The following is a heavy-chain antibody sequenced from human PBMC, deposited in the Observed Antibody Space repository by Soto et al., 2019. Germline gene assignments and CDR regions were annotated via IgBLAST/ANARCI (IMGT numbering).Heavy chain of an antibody. Sequence: GESLKISCKGSGYSFTSYWIGWVRQMPGKGLEWMGIIYPGDSDTRYSPSFQGQVTISADKSISTAYLQWSSLKASDTAMYYCARSEPGGGKPVGYYYGMDVWGQGTMVTVSS. CDR1: GYSFTSYW. D-gene: IGHD1-1*01. CDR3: ARSEPGGGKPVGYYYGMDV. V-gene: IGHV5-51*01. J-gene: IGHJ6*02. CDR2: IYPGDSDT.